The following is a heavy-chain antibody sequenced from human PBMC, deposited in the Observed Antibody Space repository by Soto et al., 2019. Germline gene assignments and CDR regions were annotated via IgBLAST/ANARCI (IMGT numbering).Heavy chain of an antibody. J-gene: IGHJ4*02. CDR2: ISASGGRT. V-gene: IGHV3-23*01. Sequence: QLLESGGGLVQPGGSLRLSCAASGFTFNKYAMSWVRQAPGKGLEWVSGISASGGRTYYADSVKGRFTVSRDSSKNTLSLQMNSLRVEDTAVYYCAREDILGTRSFDYWGQGTLVTASS. CDR1: GFTFNKYA. CDR3: AREDILGTRSFDY. D-gene: IGHD1-26*01.